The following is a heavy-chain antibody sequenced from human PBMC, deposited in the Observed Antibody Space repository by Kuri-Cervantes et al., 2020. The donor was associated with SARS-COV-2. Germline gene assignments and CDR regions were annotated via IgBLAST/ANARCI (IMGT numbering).Heavy chain of an antibody. CDR2: ISSDGKNK. CDR3: AKGRAGVQDF. D-gene: IGHD2-21*01. CDR1: GFNFSTAD. Sequence: GGSLRLSCVASGFNFSTADMHWVRQAPGKGLEWVTFISSDGKNKRCMASGKGRFTISRDNSQNTLHLQMKSLRDEDTAIYYCAKGRAGVQDFWGQGTLVTVSS. J-gene: IGHJ4*02. V-gene: IGHV3-30*18.